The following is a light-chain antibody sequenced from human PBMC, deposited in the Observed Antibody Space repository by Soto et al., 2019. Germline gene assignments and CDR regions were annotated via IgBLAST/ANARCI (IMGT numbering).Light chain of an antibody. CDR1: QSISSW. V-gene: IGKV1-5*03. CDR3: QQYDRASWT. J-gene: IGKJ1*01. CDR2: RAS. Sequence: DIQMTQSPSTLSASVGDRVIITCRASQSISSWLAWYQQKPGKGPNLLIYRASTLKSRIPSRFSGSGSATEFTLTISSLQPDDFATYYCQQYDRASWTFGPGTKVEIK.